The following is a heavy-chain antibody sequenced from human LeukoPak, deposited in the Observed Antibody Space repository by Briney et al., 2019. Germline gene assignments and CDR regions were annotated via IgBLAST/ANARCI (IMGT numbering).Heavy chain of an antibody. CDR1: GFTFSSYW. Sequence: GGSLRLSCAASGFTFSSYWMSWVRQAPGKGLEWVANIKQDGSEKYYVDSVKGRFTISRDNAKNSLYLQMNSLRAEDTAVYYCARDTVATITSGEYNWFDPWGQGTLVTVSS. D-gene: IGHD5-12*01. V-gene: IGHV3-7*01. CDR2: IKQDGSEK. CDR3: ARDTVATITSGEYNWFDP. J-gene: IGHJ5*02.